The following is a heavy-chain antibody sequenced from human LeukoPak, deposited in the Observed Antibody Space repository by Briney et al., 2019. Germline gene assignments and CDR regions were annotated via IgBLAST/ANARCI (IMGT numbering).Heavy chain of an antibody. D-gene: IGHD3-22*01. V-gene: IGHV4-59*08. Sequence: SETLSLTCTVSGGSISSYYWSWIRQPPGKGLEWMGYIYYSGSTNYNPSLKSRVTISVDTSKNQFSLKLSSVTAEDTAVYYCARHSGSLYYDSTIFDYWGQGTLVTVSS. CDR2: IYYSGST. CDR1: GGSISSYY. J-gene: IGHJ4*02. CDR3: ARHSGSLYYDSTIFDY.